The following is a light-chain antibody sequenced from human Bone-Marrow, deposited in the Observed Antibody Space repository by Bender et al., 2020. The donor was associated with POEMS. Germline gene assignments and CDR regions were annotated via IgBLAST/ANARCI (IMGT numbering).Light chain of an antibody. V-gene: IGLV2-8*01. CDR3: QSYDNSLGGWV. Sequence: QSALTQPPSASGSPGQSVTIYCTGTSSDVGRYNYVSWYQQHPGKAPKLMIYEVSKRPSGVPDRFSGSKSGNTASLTVSGLQAEDEGDYYCQSYDNSLGGWVFGGGTKLTVL. CDR2: EVS. J-gene: IGLJ3*02. CDR1: SSDVGRYNY.